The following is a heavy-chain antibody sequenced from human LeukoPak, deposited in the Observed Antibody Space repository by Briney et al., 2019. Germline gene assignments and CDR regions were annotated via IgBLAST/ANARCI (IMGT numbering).Heavy chain of an antibody. D-gene: IGHD2-15*01. CDR2: IYLSGHT. Sequence: PSETLSLTCTVSGGSISSYYWSWIRQSAGKGLEWIGRIYLSGHTNYKPSLKSRVTMSIDPSKNQFSLRLTSVTAADAAVYYCARDCSGGNCYLGVVDYWGQGTLVTVSS. J-gene: IGHJ4*02. V-gene: IGHV4-4*07. CDR3: ARDCSGGNCYLGVVDY. CDR1: GGSISSYY.